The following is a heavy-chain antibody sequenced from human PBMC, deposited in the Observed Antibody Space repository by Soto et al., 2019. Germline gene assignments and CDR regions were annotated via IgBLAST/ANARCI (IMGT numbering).Heavy chain of an antibody. J-gene: IGHJ4*02. CDR2: IYYSGST. V-gene: IGHV4-59*01. CDR3: AGAGIAVAGGEYYFDY. CDR1: GGSISSYY. Sequence: QVQLQESGPGLVKPSETLSLTCTVSGGSISSYYWSWIRQPPGKGLEWIGYIYYSGSTNYNPSLKSRVTISVDTSKNQFSLKLSSVTAADTAVYYCAGAGIAVAGGEYYFDYWGQGTLVTVSS. D-gene: IGHD6-19*01.